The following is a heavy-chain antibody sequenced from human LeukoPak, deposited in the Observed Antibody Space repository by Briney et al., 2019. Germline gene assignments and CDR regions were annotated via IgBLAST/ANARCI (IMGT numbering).Heavy chain of an antibody. Sequence: GGSLRLSCAASGFTFSSYEMNWVRQAPGKGLEWVSYISSSGSTIYYADSVKGRFTISRDNAKNSLYLQMNSLRAEDTAVYYCARGRRYYYDNMGDYWGQGTLVTVSS. D-gene: IGHD3-22*01. J-gene: IGHJ4*02. CDR2: ISSSGSTI. CDR3: ARGRRYYYDNMGDY. V-gene: IGHV3-48*03. CDR1: GFTFSSYE.